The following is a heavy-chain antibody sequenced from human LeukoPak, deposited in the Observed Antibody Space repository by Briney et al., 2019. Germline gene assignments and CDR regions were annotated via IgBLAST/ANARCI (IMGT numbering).Heavy chain of an antibody. Sequence: SETLSLTCSVSGYSIITAYYWGWIRRSPGKGLEWLDSVYGSGSTYYNPSFESRVTMSVDTSRNQFSVRLASVTAADTAVYYCAREGCSTNSCSFFVYWGQGALVTVSS. CDR1: GYSIITAYY. V-gene: IGHV4-38-2*02. D-gene: IGHD2/OR15-2a*01. J-gene: IGHJ4*02. CDR3: AREGCSTNSCSFFVY. CDR2: VYGSGST.